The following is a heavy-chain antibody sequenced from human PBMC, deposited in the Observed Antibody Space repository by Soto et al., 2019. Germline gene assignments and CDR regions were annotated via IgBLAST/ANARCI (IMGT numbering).Heavy chain of an antibody. CDR3: AKDGADILTGYYNFYYYYYGMDV. Sequence: PGGSLRLSCAASGFTFSSYGMHWVRQAPGKGLEWVAVISYDGSNKYYADSVKGRFTISRDNSKNTLYLQMNSLRAEDTAVYYCAKDGADILTGYYNFYYYYYGMDVWGQGTTVTVSS. CDR2: ISYDGSNK. V-gene: IGHV3-30*18. J-gene: IGHJ6*02. CDR1: GFTFSSYG. D-gene: IGHD3-9*01.